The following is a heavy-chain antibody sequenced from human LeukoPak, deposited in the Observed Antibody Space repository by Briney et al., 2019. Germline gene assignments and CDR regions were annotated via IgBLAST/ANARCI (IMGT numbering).Heavy chain of an antibody. Sequence: PGRSLRLSCAASGFTFDDYAMHWVRQAPGKGLEWVSGISWNSGSIGYADSVKGRFTISRDNAKNSLYLQMNSLRAEDTALYYCAKEIWQQLEGFGYWGQGTLVTVSS. D-gene: IGHD6-13*01. CDR1: GFTFDDYA. V-gene: IGHV3-9*01. CDR2: ISWNSGSI. CDR3: AKEIWQQLEGFGY. J-gene: IGHJ4*02.